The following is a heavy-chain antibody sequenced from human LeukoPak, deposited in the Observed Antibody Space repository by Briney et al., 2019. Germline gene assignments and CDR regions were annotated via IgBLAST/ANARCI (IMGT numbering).Heavy chain of an antibody. CDR2: IYHSGST. CDR1: GYSISSGYY. Sequence: SETLSLTCTVSGYSISSGYYWGWIRQPPGKGLEWIGSIYHSGSTYYNPSLKSRVTISVDTSKNQFSLKLSSVTAADTAVYHCARVLDGYYYDSSGYPDYWGQGTLVTVSS. CDR3: ARVLDGYYYDSSGYPDY. J-gene: IGHJ4*02. V-gene: IGHV4-38-2*02. D-gene: IGHD3-22*01.